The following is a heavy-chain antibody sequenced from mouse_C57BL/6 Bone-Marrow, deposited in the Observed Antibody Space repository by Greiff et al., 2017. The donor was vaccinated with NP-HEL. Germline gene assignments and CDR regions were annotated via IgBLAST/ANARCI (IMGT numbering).Heavy chain of an antibody. CDR2: IDPENGDT. Sequence: VQLQQSGAELVRPGASVKLSCTASGFNITDDYMHWVKQRPEQGLEWIGWIDPENGDTEYASKFQGKATITADHSSNTAYLQLSSLTSEDTAVYYCTTRVTTVVAKVGYWGQGTTLTVSS. CDR1: GFNITDDY. CDR3: TTRVTTVVAKVGY. V-gene: IGHV14-4*01. D-gene: IGHD1-1*01. J-gene: IGHJ2*01.